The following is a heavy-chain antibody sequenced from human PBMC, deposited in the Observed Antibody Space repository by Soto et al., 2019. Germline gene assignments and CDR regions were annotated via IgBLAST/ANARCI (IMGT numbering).Heavy chain of an antibody. V-gene: IGHV3-7*03. J-gene: IGHJ6*02. CDR2: IKQDGSEK. Sequence: GGSLRLSCAASGFTFSSYWMSWVRQAPGKGLEWVANIKQDGSEKHYVDSVKGRFTISRDNAKNSLYLQMNSLRAEDTAVYYCARDMDDSSGYYFYYYGMDVWGQGTTVTVSS. CDR1: GFTFSSYW. CDR3: ARDMDDSSGYYFYYYGMDV. D-gene: IGHD3-22*01.